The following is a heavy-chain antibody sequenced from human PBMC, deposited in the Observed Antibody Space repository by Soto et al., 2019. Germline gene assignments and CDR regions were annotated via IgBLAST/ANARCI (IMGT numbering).Heavy chain of an antibody. CDR3: TRHDTMTEPYFDY. J-gene: IGHJ4*02. CDR2: IFYSGST. D-gene: IGHD1-1*01. V-gene: IGHV4-39*01. Sequence: PSETLSLTCTVSGGSISSSNCYWGWIRQPPGKGLEWIGSIFYSGSTYYNPSLESRVTISVDPSKSQFPLKLTSVTATDTAVYYCTRHDTMTEPYFDYWGQGALVT. CDR1: GGSISSSNCY.